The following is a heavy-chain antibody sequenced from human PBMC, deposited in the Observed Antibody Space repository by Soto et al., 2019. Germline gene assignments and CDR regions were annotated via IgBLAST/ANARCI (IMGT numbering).Heavy chain of an antibody. J-gene: IGHJ4*02. CDR1: GFTFSSFA. CDR3: AKDLTGRKGSDF. V-gene: IGHV3-23*01. CDR2: ISGSAVTL. Sequence: DVQLLESGGAFVQPGGSLRLSCAASGFTFSSFAMSWVRQAPGKGLEWVSTISGSAVTLFYADSVRGRFTISRDNSKNTLYLQMNSLRAEDTAVYFCAKDLTGRKGSDFWGQGTLVSVSP.